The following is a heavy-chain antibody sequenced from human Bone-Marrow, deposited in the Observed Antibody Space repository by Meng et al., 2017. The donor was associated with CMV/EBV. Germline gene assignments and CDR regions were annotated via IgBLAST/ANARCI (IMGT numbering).Heavy chain of an antibody. CDR3: AGFEISPNTVTTTYYFDY. Sequence: SVSSGSYYWSWIRQHPGKGLEWIGYIYYSGSTNYNPSLKSRVTISVDTSKNQFSLKLSSVTAADTAVYYCAGFEISPNTVTTTYYFDYWGQGTLVTVSS. D-gene: IGHD4-17*01. CDR1: SVSSGSYY. J-gene: IGHJ4*02. CDR2: IYYSGST. V-gene: IGHV4-61*01.